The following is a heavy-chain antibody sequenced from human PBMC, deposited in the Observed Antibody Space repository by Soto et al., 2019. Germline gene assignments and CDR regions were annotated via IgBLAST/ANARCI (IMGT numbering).Heavy chain of an antibody. J-gene: IGHJ6*02. CDR1: GGTFSSYA. CDR3: ARGYDFWSGYWPNQYYYYGMDV. V-gene: IGHV1-69*13. D-gene: IGHD3-3*01. CDR2: IIPIFGTA. Sequence: SVKVSCRASGGTFSSYAISWVRQAPGQGLEWMGGIIPIFGTANYAQKFQGRVTITADESTSTAYMELSSLRSEDTAVYYCARGYDFWSGYWPNQYYYYGMDVWGQGTTVTVSS.